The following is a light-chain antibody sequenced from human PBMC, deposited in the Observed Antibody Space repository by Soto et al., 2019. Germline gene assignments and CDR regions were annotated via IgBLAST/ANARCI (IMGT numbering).Light chain of an antibody. CDR1: SGHSSDA. J-gene: IGLJ2*01. Sequence: QSVLTQSPSASASLGASVKLTCTLSSGHSSDAIAWHQQQPEKGPRYLMKLNSDGSHSKGDGIPDRFSGSSSGAERYLTISSLQSEEEADYYCQNWGTGIQVFGGGTKLTVL. CDR2: LNSDGSH. CDR3: QNWGTGIQV. V-gene: IGLV4-69*01.